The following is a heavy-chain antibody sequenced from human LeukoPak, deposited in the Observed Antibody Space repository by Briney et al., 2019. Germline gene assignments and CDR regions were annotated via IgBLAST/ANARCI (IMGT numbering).Heavy chain of an antibody. V-gene: IGHV3-23*01. CDR2: ITTNGDNT. CDR3: AKGGRPAAGWYIFDY. J-gene: IGHJ4*02. CDR1: GFTFSSYW. Sequence: PGGSLRLSCAASGFTFSSYWMNWVRQAPGKGLEWVSTITTNGDNTYYADSVKGRFTISRDNSKNTLYLQVNSLRAEDTAIYYCAKGGRPAAGWYIFDYWGQGTLVTVSS. D-gene: IGHD6-13*01.